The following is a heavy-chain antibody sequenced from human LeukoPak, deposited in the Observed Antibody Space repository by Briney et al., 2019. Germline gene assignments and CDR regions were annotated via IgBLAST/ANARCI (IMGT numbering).Heavy chain of an antibody. J-gene: IGHJ4*02. CDR3: ARGSGNIYTPYY. Sequence: PGGSLRLSCAASGFTFSSYAMTWVRQAPGKGLEWVSSVSGGSSTTYYADSVKGRFTISRDNSRNTLYLQMNTLRAEDTAIYYCARGSGNIYTPYYWGQGTLVTVSS. CDR1: GFTFSSYA. D-gene: IGHD1/OR15-1a*01. CDR2: VSGGSSTT. V-gene: IGHV3-23*01.